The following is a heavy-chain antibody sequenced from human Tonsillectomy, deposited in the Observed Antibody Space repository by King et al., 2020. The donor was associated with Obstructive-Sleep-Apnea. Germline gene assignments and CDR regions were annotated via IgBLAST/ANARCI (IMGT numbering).Heavy chain of an antibody. D-gene: IGHD3-22*01. Sequence: QLVQSGAEVKKPGASVKVSCKASGYTFTSYYMHWVRQAPGQGLEWMGIINPSGGSTSYAQKFQGRVTMTRDTSTSTVYMALSSLRSEDTAVYYCARDSYYYDSSGYFYYFDYWGQGTLVTVSS. V-gene: IGHV1-46*01. CDR2: INPSGGST. CDR1: GYTFTSYY. CDR3: ARDSYYYDSSGYFYYFDY. J-gene: IGHJ4*02.